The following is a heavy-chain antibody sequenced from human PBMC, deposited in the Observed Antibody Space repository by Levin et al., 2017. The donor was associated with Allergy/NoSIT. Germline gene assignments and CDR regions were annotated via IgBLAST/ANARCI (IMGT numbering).Heavy chain of an antibody. D-gene: IGHD6-19*01. CDR2: ISYDGSNK. CDR3: AKDRSSGWFQWYFDL. V-gene: IGHV3-30*18. Sequence: GESLKISCAASGFTFSSYGMHWVRQAPGKGLEWVAVISYDGSNKYYADSVKGRFTISRDNSKNTLYLQMNSLRAEDTAVYYCAKDRSSGWFQWYFDLWGRGTLVTVSS. CDR1: GFTFSSYG. J-gene: IGHJ2*01.